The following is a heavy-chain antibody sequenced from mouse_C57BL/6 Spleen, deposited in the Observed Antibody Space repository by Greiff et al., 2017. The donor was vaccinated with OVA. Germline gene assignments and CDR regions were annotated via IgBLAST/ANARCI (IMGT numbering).Heavy chain of an antibody. V-gene: IGHV1-55*01. CDR1: GYTFTSYW. CDR3: ARDDSKSFY. CDR2: IYPGSGST. Sequence: QVQLKQSGAELVKPGASVKMSCKASGYTFTSYWITWVKQRPGQGLEWIGDIYPGSGSTNYNEKFKSKATLTVDTSSSTAYMQLSSLTSEDSAVYYCARDDSKSFYWGQGTTLTVSS. J-gene: IGHJ2*01.